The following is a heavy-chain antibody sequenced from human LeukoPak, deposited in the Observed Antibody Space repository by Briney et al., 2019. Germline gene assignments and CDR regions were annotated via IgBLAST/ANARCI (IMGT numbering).Heavy chain of an antibody. CDR1: GGSISSSSYY. J-gene: IGHJ4*02. CDR2: IYYSGST. CDR3: ARRSLDSSGRVDY. V-gene: IGHV4-39*01. D-gene: IGHD3-22*01. Sequence: SETLSLTCTVSGGSISSSSYYWGWIRQPPGTGLEWIGSIYYSGSTYYNPSLKSRVTISVDTSKNQFSLKLSSVTAADTAVYYCARRSLDSSGRVDYWGQGTLVTVSS.